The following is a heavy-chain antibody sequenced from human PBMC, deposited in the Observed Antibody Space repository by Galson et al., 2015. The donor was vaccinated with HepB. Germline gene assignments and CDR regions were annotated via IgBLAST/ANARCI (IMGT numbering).Heavy chain of an antibody. CDR1: GFTFTSSA. CDR2: IVVGSGNT. J-gene: IGHJ3*02. CDR3: AKGMAVAAQDAFDI. D-gene: IGHD6-19*01. Sequence: SVKVSCKASGFTFTSSAVQWVRQARGQRLAWIGWIVVGSGNTNYAQKFQERVTITRDMSTSTAYMELSSLRAEDTAVYYCAKGMAVAAQDAFDIWGQGTMVTVSS. V-gene: IGHV1-58*01.